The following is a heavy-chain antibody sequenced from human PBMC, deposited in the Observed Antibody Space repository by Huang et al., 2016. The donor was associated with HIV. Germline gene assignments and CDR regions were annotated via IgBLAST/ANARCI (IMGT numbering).Heavy chain of an antibody. CDR2: ISGYNGKT. CDR3: ARERYYYDRSGYYTPVEYFHH. D-gene: IGHD3-22*01. V-gene: IGHV1-18*01. CDR1: GYTFTNYA. J-gene: IGHJ1*01. Sequence: QVQLVQSGAEVKKPGASVKVSCKASGYTFTNYAINWVRQAPGQSLEWMGWISGYNGKTNYAQKGQGRVTMTKDTSTSTAYMELRSLISDDTAGYYCARERYYYDRSGYYTPVEYFHHWGQGTLVTVSS.